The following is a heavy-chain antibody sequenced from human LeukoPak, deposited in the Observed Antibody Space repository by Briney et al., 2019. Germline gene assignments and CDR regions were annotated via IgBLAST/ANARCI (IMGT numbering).Heavy chain of an antibody. CDR2: TNPNSGGT. D-gene: IGHD3-10*01. Sequence: ASVKVSCKASGYTFTGYYMHWVRQAPGQGLEWMGWTNPNSGGTNYAQKFQGWVTMTRDTSISTAYMELSRLRSDDTAVYYCARYGSGSYFYGMDVWGQGTTVTVSS. CDR3: ARYGSGSYFYGMDV. CDR1: GYTFTGYY. V-gene: IGHV1-2*04. J-gene: IGHJ6*02.